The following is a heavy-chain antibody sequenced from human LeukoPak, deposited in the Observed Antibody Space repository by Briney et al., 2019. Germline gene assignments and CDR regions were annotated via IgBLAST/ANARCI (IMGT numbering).Heavy chain of an antibody. Sequence: GGSLQISCKGSGCSFTSYWIGWVRRMPGKGREWMGIIYPGDSDTRYSPSFHGQVTISADKSISPAYLQWSSLKASDTAMYYCARGTSCYNRVCEFDYWGQGTLVTVSS. V-gene: IGHV5-51*01. CDR2: IYPGDSDT. D-gene: IGHD2-2*02. CDR1: GCSFTSYW. CDR3: ARGTSCYNRVCEFDY. J-gene: IGHJ4*02.